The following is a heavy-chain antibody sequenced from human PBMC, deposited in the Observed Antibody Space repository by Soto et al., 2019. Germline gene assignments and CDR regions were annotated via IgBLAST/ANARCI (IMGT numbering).Heavy chain of an antibody. CDR3: VSQRTSVLTQAYFDY. CDR1: GGSVSNSNYY. Sequence: LSLTCTVSGGSVSNSNYYWGWIRQSPGKGLEWIGSVYYRGRSYSKSSVKSRVTISVDTSKNQFSLNLNSVTASDTAVYFCVSQRTSVLTQAYFDYWGPGSLVTVSS. D-gene: IGHD2-8*01. V-gene: IGHV4-39*01. CDR2: VYYRGRS. J-gene: IGHJ4*02.